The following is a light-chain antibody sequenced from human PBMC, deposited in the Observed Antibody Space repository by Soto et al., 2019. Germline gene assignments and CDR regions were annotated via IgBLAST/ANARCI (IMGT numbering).Light chain of an antibody. CDR1: QSVSSNY. Sequence: EIVLTQSPGTLSLSPGERATLSCRASQSVSSNYLAWYQKKPGQAPRLLIYGASSRATGIPDRFSGSGSGTDFTLTISRLEPEDFAVYYCQQYGGSPLYTFGQGTKLEIK. V-gene: IGKV3-20*01. J-gene: IGKJ2*01. CDR2: GAS. CDR3: QQYGGSPLYT.